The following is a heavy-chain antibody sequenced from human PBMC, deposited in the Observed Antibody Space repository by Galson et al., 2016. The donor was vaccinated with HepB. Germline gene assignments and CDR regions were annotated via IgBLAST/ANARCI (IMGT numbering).Heavy chain of an antibody. J-gene: IGHJ6*02. D-gene: IGHD3-22*01. CDR1: GYTFTSYY. CDR3: ARVQDYYDTTRRVYYYYGMDV. CDR2: INPSGGST. Sequence: SVKVSCKASGYTFTSYYMHWVRQAPGQGLEWMGIINPSGGSTSYAQKFQGRVTMTRDTSTSTVYMELSSLRSEDTAVYYCARVQDYYDTTRRVYYYYGMDVWGQGTTVTVSS. V-gene: IGHV1-46*01.